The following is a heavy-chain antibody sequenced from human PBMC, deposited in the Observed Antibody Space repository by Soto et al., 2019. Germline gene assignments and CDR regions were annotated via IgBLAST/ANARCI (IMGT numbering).Heavy chain of an antibody. J-gene: IGHJ6*02. D-gene: IGHD4-17*01. CDR1: GFTVTNYA. Sequence: LRLSCAASGFTVTNYAMSWVRQAPGKGLEWVSTIRVSDGSEKYADFVEGRFTISRDTSKNTLSLQMNSLRAEDTAVYYCAGDYIRLNSLNSNYYSFGMDVWGQGTTVTVSS. CDR3: AGDYIRLNSLNSNYYSFGMDV. V-gene: IGHV3-23*01. CDR2: IRVSDGSE.